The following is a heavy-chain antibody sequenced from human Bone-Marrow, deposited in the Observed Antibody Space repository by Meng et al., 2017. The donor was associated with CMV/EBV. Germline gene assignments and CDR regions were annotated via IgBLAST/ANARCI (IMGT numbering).Heavy chain of an antibody. J-gene: IGHJ6*02. Sequence: ASVKVSCKASGYTFTSYGISWVRQAPGQGLEWMGWISAYNGNTNYAQKFQGRVTMTRNTSISTAYMELSSLRSEDTAVYYCAFRMDVWGQGTTVTVSS. V-gene: IGHV1-18*01. CDR3: AFRMDV. CDR2: ISAYNGNT. CDR1: GYTFTSYG.